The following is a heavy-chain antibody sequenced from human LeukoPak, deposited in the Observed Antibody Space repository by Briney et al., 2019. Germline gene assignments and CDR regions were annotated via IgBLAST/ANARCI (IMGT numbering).Heavy chain of an antibody. D-gene: IGHD1-14*01. J-gene: IGHJ4*02. CDR2: MFHSGST. Sequence: SETLSLTCAVSGYSISNGFYWGWIRQPPGKGLEWIGSMFHSGSTYYKPSRKSRVAMSVDTSKNQFSLKLSSVTAADTAVYYCARDRGTYHTLNSWGQGTLVTVSS. CDR1: GYSISNGFY. CDR3: ARDRGTYHTLNS. V-gene: IGHV4-38-2*02.